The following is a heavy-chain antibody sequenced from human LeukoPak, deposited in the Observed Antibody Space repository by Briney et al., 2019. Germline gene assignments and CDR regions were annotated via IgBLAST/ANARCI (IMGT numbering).Heavy chain of an antibody. CDR3: AREYCSGGSCYLYYFDY. V-gene: IGHV4-59*12. Sequence: PSETLSLTCTVSGGSIRSYYWSWIRQPPGKGLEWIGYIYYSGSTNYNPSLKSRVTISVDTSKNHFSLKLSSVTAADTAVYYCAREYCSGGSCYLYYFDYWGQGTLVTVSS. CDR2: IYYSGST. J-gene: IGHJ4*02. D-gene: IGHD2-15*01. CDR1: GGSIRSYY.